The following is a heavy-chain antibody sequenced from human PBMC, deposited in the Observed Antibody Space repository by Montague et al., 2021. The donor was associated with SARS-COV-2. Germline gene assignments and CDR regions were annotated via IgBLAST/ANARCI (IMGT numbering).Heavy chain of an antibody. D-gene: IGHD3/OR15-3a*01. J-gene: IGHJ4*02. Sequence: SVKVSCKASGYTFTNYGFHWVRQAPGQGLEWMGWISPYNGKADFAQNVQGRITMTTDTSTSTAYLDLRSLSSDDTAVYYCARLSYDFRSGSVDYWGQGTLVTVSS. CDR3: ARLSYDFRSGSVDY. CDR2: ISPYNGKA. V-gene: IGHV1-18*01. CDR1: GYTFTNYG.